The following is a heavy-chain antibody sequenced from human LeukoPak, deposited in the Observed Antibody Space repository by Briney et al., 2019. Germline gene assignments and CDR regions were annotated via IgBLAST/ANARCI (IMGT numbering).Heavy chain of an antibody. V-gene: IGHV3-7*03. Sequence: GGSLRLSCVASGFTFSSYWMNWARQAPGKGLEWVASINHNGNVNYYVDSVKGRFTISRDNAKNSLYLQMSNLRAEDTAVYYCARDRSNYLSGYYYYGMDVWGQGTTVTVSS. J-gene: IGHJ6*02. CDR2: INHNGNVN. CDR1: GFTFSSYW. D-gene: IGHD4-11*01. CDR3: ARDRSNYLSGYYYYGMDV.